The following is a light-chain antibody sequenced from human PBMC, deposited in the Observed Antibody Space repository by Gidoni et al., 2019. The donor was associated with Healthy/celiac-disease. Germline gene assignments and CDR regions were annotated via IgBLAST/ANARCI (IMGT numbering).Light chain of an antibody. CDR1: QSVLYSSNNKNY. J-gene: IGKJ2*01. V-gene: IGKV4-1*01. CDR2: WAS. Sequence: DIVMTQSPASLAVSLGERATINCKSSQSVLYSSNNKNYLAWYQQKPGQPPKLLIYWASTRESGVPDRFSGSGSGTDFTLTISSLQAEDVAVYYCQQYYRTPHTFGQGTKLEIK. CDR3: QQYYRTPHT.